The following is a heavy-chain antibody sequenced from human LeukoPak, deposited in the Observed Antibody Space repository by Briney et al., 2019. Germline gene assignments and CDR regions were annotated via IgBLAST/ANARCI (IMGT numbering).Heavy chain of an antibody. J-gene: IGHJ6*03. CDR1: GGSTSSTAYY. D-gene: IGHD5/OR15-5a*01. CDR3: ARQVSDYYYYYIDV. V-gene: IGHV4-39*01. CDR2: ICYSETT. Sequence: SETLSLTCTVSGGSTSSTAYYWDWVRQPPGKVLEWIGSICYSETTYYNSSLKSRVTISLNTSKNQFSLRLTSVTAADTAVYYCARQVSDYYYYYIDVWGKGATVTVSS.